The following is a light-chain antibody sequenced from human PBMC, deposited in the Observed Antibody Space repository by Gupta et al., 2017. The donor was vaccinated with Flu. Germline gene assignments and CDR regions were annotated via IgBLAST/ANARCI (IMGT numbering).Light chain of an antibody. CDR2: GAS. CDR1: QSVSSSY. V-gene: IGKV3-20*01. J-gene: IGKJ4*01. Sequence: EIVLTQSPGTLSLSPGERATLSCRASQSVSSSYLAWYQQKPGQAPRLLIYGASSRATGIPDRFSGSGSGTDFTLTISSLEPEDFAVYYCQQEGSSPITFGRGTKVEIK. CDR3: QQEGSSPIT.